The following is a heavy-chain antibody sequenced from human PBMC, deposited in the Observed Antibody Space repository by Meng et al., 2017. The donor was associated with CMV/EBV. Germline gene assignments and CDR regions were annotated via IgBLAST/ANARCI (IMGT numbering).Heavy chain of an antibody. CDR2: ISSSSSYI. V-gene: IGHV3-21*04. CDR3: ARGGVRYCGGDCYPTRFDY. J-gene: IGHJ4*02. Sequence: GGSLRLSCAASGFTFSSYSMNWVRQAPGKGLEWVSSISSSSSYIYYADSVKGRFTISRDNAKNSLYLQMNSLRAEDTAVYYCARGGVRYCGGDCYPTRFDYWGQGTLVTVSS. CDR1: GFTFSSYS. D-gene: IGHD2-21*01.